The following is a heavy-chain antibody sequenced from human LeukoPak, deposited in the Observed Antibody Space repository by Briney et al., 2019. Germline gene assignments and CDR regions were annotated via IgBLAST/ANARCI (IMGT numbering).Heavy chain of an antibody. CDR2: ISGSSSYI. V-gene: IGHV3-21*01. CDR3: ARGSSNVAARNNWFDP. CDR1: GFTFSGYD. D-gene: IGHD6-6*01. Sequence: GGSLRLSCAASGFTFSGYDMNWVRQAPGKGLEWVSSISGSSSYIYYADSMKGRFTISRDNGKNSLYLQMNSLRAEDTAVYFCARGSSNVAARNNWFDPWGQGTLVTVSS. J-gene: IGHJ5*02.